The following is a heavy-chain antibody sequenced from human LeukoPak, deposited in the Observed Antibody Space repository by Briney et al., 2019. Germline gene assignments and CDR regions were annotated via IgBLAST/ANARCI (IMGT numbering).Heavy chain of an antibody. J-gene: IGHJ4*02. D-gene: IGHD3-3*01. CDR1: GFTVSTNF. CDR3: ARDPLYDFWSGYHLD. V-gene: IGHV3-53*01. Sequence: GGSLRLSCAASGFTVSTNFMNWVRQAPGKGLEWVSVIYTGGTTYYAESVRGRFTISRDNSKNTIYLQMNSLRAEDTAVYYCARDPLYDFWSGYHLDWGQGTLVTVSS. CDR2: IYTGGTT.